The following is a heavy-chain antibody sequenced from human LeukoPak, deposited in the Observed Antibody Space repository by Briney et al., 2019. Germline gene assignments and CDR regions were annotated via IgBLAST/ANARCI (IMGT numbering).Heavy chain of an antibody. CDR1: GGSFSGYY. V-gene: IGHV4-34*01. CDR2: INHSGST. D-gene: IGHD3-3*01. Sequence: SETLSLTCAVYGGSFSGYYWSWIRQPPGKGLEWIGEINHSGSTYYNPSLKSRVTISLDTSKNQFSLKLSSVTAADTAVYYCARGRGSPFGYYYYGMDVWGQGTTVTVSS. J-gene: IGHJ6*02. CDR3: ARGRGSPFGYYYYGMDV.